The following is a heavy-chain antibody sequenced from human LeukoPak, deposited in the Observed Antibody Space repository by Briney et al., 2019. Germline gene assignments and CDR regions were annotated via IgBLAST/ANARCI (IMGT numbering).Heavy chain of an antibody. CDR3: ARGVAVAGTGQKYFQH. J-gene: IGHJ1*01. Sequence: SETLSLTCTVSGGSISSYSWSWIRRPPGKGLEWIGYIYYSGSTNYNPSLKSRVTISVDRTKNQFSLKLSSVTAADTAVYYCARGVAVAGTGQKYFQHWGQGTLVTVSS. V-gene: IGHV4-59*01. D-gene: IGHD6-19*01. CDR2: IYYSGST. CDR1: GGSISSYS.